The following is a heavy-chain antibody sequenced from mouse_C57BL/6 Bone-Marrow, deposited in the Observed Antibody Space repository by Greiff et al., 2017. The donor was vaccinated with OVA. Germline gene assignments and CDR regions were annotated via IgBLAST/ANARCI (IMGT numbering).Heavy chain of an antibody. Sequence: QVQLQQSGAELVRPGTSVKMSCKASGYTFTNYWIGWAKQRPGHGLEWIGDIYPGGGYTNYNEKFKGKATLTADKSSSTAYMQFSSLTSEDSAIYYCARYGYYYFDYWGQGTTLTVSS. D-gene: IGHD2-2*01. V-gene: IGHV1-63*01. CDR3: ARYGYYYFDY. CDR1: GYTFTNYW. J-gene: IGHJ2*01. CDR2: IYPGGGYT.